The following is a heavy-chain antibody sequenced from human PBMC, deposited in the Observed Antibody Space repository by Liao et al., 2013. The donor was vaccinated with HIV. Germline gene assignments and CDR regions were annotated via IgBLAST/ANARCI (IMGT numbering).Heavy chain of an antibody. CDR2: LYQWEH. J-gene: IGHJ1*01. Sequence: QVQLQESGPGLVKPSETLSLTCTVSGGSISSYYWSWIRQPAGKGLEWIGRYLYQWEHQLQPSLKSRVTISVDTSNNQFSLNLSSVTAADTAVYYCARAAIGEYFQHWGRGHPGHRLL. V-gene: IGHV4-4*07. CDR3: ARAAIGEYFQH. CDR1: GGSISSYY.